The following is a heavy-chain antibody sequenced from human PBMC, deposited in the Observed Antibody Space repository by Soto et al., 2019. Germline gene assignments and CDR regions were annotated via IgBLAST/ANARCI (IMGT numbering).Heavy chain of an antibody. CDR1: GYTFTGFH. Sequence: ASVKVSCKASGYTFTGFHMHWVRQAPGQGFEWMGWINPKSGDTNYAQKFQGRVTMTRDTSISTAYMELSRLRSDDTAVYQCETPSDCNGGTCLYYFAFWAQGTLATVYS. D-gene: IGHD2-15*01. CDR3: ETPSDCNGGTCLYYFAF. V-gene: IGHV1-2*02. J-gene: IGHJ4*02. CDR2: INPKSGDT.